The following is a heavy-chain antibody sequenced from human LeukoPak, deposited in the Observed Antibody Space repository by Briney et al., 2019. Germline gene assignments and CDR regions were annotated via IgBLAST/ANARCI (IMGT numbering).Heavy chain of an antibody. CDR2: IKSKTDGGTT. V-gene: IGHV3-15*01. D-gene: IGHD2-15*01. CDR3: TTARYCSGGSCYWVDTPWEGVLRSGVDY. Sequence: PGGSLRLSCAASGFTFSNAWMSWVRQAPGKGLDWVGRIKSKTDGGTTDYAVRVRVRFTISRDDSKNTLYLQMNSLKTEDTAVYYCTTARYCSGGSCYWVDTPWEGVLRSGVDYWGQGTLVTVSS. J-gene: IGHJ4*02. CDR1: GFTFSNAW.